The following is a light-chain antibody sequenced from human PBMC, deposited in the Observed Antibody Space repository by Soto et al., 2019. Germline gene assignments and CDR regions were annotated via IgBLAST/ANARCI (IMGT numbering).Light chain of an antibody. CDR3: LQHSDYPFT. Sequence: DIQMTQSPSSLSASVGDRVTITCRASQGIRDALVWYQQKPGKVPTRLIYSASSLQNGVPARFSGSGSETVFTLTISSLQPEDFATYFCLQHSDYPFTFGRGTRVEI. J-gene: IGKJ2*01. V-gene: IGKV1-17*01. CDR2: SAS. CDR1: QGIRDA.